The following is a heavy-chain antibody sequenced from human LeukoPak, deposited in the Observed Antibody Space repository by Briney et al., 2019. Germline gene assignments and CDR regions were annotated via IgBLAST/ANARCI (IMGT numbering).Heavy chain of an antibody. Sequence: SQTLSLTCTVSGGSISSGSYYWSWIRKPAGKGLEWIGRIYTSGSTNYNPSLKSRVTISVDTSKNQFSLKLSSVTAADTAVYYCARGTYYYDSSGYQVFDYWGQGTLVTVSS. CDR2: IYTSGST. V-gene: IGHV4-61*02. CDR3: ARGTYYYDSSGYQVFDY. D-gene: IGHD3-22*01. CDR1: GGSISSGSYY. J-gene: IGHJ4*02.